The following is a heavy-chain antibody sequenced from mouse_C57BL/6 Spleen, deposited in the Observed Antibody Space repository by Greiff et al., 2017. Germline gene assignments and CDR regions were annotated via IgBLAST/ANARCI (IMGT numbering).Heavy chain of an antibody. CDR2: IYPGDGDT. D-gene: IGHD1-1*01. V-gene: IGHV1-82*01. J-gene: IGHJ2*01. CDR3: ARSGIDYYGSSYDFGC. Sequence: QVQLKQSGPELVKPGASVKISCKASGYAFSSSWMNWVKQRPGKGLEWIGRIYPGDGDTNYNGKFKGKATLTADKSSSTAYMQLSSLTSEDSAVYFCARSGIDYYGSSYDFGCWGQGTTLTVSS. CDR1: GYAFSSSW.